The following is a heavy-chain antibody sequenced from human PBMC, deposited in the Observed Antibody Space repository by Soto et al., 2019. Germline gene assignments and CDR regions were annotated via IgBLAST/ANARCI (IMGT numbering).Heavy chain of an antibody. Sequence: QVQLVESGGGVVQPGRSLSLSCAASGFTFSSYGMHWVRQAPGKGLEWVAVIWYDGSNKYYADSVKGRFTISRDNSKNTLYLQMNSLRAEDTAVYYCARDPRDYGMDVWGQGTTVTVSS. J-gene: IGHJ6*02. CDR3: ARDPRDYGMDV. V-gene: IGHV3-33*01. CDR2: IWYDGSNK. CDR1: GFTFSSYG.